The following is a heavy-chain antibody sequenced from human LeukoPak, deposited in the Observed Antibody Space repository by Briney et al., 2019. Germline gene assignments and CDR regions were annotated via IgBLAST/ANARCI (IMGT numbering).Heavy chain of an antibody. V-gene: IGHV4-38-2*02. J-gene: IGHJ5*02. CDR3: ARDGEMATVNYNWFDP. CDR1: GYSISSGYY. Sequence: SETLSLTCTVSGYSISSGYYWGWIRQPPGKGLEWIGSIYYSGSTYYNPSLKSRVTISVDTSKNQFSLKLSSVTAADTAVYYCARDGEMATVNYNWFDPWGQGTLVTVSS. D-gene: IGHD5-24*01. CDR2: IYYSGST.